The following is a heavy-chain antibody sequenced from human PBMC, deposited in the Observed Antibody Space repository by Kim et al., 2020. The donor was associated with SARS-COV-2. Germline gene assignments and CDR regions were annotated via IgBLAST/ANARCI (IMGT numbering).Heavy chain of an antibody. J-gene: IGHJ1*01. V-gene: IGHV1-3*01. Sequence: ASVKVSCKASGYTFTSYAMHWVRQAPGQRLEWMGWINAGNGNTKYSQKFQGRVTITRDTSASTAYMEVSSLRAEDTAVYYCARGTVATIFGLVIAPKLVYFQRWGQGTLVTVSS. CDR1: GYTFTSYA. D-gene: IGHD3-3*01. CDR3: ARGTVATIFGLVIAPKLVYFQR. CDR2: INAGNGNT.